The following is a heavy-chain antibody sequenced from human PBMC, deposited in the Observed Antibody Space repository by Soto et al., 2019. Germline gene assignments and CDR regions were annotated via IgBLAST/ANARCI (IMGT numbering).Heavy chain of an antibody. CDR2: IWYDGSNK. J-gene: IGHJ5*02. Sequence: GGSLRLSCAASGFTFSSYGMHWVRQAPGKGLEWVAVIWYDGSNKYYADSVKGRFTISRDNSKNTLYLQMNSLRAEDTAVYYCARDLGYGGNDNWFDPWGQGTLVTVSS. CDR1: GFTFSSYG. D-gene: IGHD4-17*01. CDR3: ARDLGYGGNDNWFDP. V-gene: IGHV3-33*01.